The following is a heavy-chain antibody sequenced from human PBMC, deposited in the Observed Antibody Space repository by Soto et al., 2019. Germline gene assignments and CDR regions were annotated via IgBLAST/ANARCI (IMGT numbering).Heavy chain of an antibody. J-gene: IGHJ5*02. V-gene: IGHV1-2*04. Sequence: QVQLVQSGAEVKKPGASVKVSCKASGYTFTGYYMHWVRQAPGQGLEWMGWINPNSGGTNYAQKFQGWVIMTRYTAISTAYMELSRLRSDDTAVYYCARGGDLYCSGGSCYSWFDPWGQGTLVTVSS. D-gene: IGHD2-15*01. CDR2: INPNSGGT. CDR3: ARGGDLYCSGGSCYSWFDP. CDR1: GYTFTGYY.